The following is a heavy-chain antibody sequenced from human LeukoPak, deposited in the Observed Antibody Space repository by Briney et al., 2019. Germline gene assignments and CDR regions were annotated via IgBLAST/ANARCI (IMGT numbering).Heavy chain of an antibody. V-gene: IGHV3-21*01. CDR3: ARDSPIYYYGSGSYGY. Sequence: GGSRRLSCAASGFTFSSYAMSWVRQAPGKGLEWVSSISSSSSYIYYADSVKGRFTISRDNAKNSLYLQMNSLRAEDTAVYYCARDSPIYYYGSGSYGYWGQGTLVTVSS. CDR2: ISSSSSYI. CDR1: GFTFSSYA. D-gene: IGHD3-10*01. J-gene: IGHJ4*02.